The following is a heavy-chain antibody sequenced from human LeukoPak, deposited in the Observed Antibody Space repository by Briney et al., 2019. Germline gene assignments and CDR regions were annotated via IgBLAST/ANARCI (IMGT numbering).Heavy chain of an antibody. J-gene: IGHJ3*01. CDR1: GGSFSGNY. Sequence: SETLSLTCAFYGGSFSGNYWSWIRQPPGKGLEWIGEINHSGSTNHNPSLKSRVAISVDTSKNQFSLRLSSVTAADTAVYFCARMRFRGIVIARKQNAFDVWGQGTAVTVSS. V-gene: IGHV4-34*01. D-gene: IGHD3-10*01. CDR2: INHSGST. CDR3: ARMRFRGIVIARKQNAFDV.